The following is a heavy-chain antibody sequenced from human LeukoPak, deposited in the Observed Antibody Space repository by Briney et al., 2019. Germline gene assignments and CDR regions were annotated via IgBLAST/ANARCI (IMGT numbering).Heavy chain of an antibody. CDR2: ISYDGSNK. CDR3: ARDARGYSYGGY. J-gene: IGHJ4*02. V-gene: IGHV3-30-3*01. D-gene: IGHD5-18*01. CDR1: GFTFSSYA. Sequence: GGSLRLSCAASGFTFSSYAMHWVRQAPGKGLEWVAVISYDGSNKYYADSVKGRFTISRDNSKNTLYLQMNSLRAEDTAVYYCARDARGYSYGGYWGQGTLVTVSS.